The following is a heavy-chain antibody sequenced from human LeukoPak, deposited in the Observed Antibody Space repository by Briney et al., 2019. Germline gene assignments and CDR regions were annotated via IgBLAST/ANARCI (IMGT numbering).Heavy chain of an antibody. CDR1: GFTFSSYG. D-gene: IGHD5-12*01. J-gene: IGHJ3*02. Sequence: GGSLRLSCAASGFTFSSYGMHWVRQAPGKGLEGVAVISYDGSNKYYADSVKGRFTISRDNSKNTLYLQMNSLRAEDTAVYYCAKDWGRPYSGYDFDAFDIWGQGTMVTVSS. CDR2: ISYDGSNK. V-gene: IGHV3-30*18. CDR3: AKDWGRPYSGYDFDAFDI.